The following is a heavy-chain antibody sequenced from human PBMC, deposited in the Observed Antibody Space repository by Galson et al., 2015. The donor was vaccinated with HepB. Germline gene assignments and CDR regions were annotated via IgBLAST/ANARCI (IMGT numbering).Heavy chain of an antibody. V-gene: IGHV3-23*01. D-gene: IGHD1-1*01. Sequence: SLRLSCAASGFTFSSLGMTWVRQAPGKGLECVSAIGVNAGSTDYADSVKGRFTISRDNSKNMLYLQMNNLRAEDTAVYYCAKGTTNIDYWGQGTPVTVDS. CDR1: GFTFSSLG. CDR2: IGVNAGST. CDR3: AKGTTNIDY. J-gene: IGHJ4*02.